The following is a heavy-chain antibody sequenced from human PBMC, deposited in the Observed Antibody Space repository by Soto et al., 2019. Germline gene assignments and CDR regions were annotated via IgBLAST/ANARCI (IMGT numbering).Heavy chain of an antibody. CDR3: ARAPDGYNSHYFDY. V-gene: IGHV1-69*01. CDR2: IIPIFGTA. J-gene: IGHJ4*02. Sequence: QVQLVQSGAEVKKPGSSVKVSCKASGGTFSSYAIGWVRQAPGQGLEWMGGIIPIFGTANYAQKFQGRVTITADESTSTAYMELSSLRSEDTAVYYCARAPDGYNSHYFDYWGQGTLVTVSS. CDR1: GGTFSSYA. D-gene: IGHD5-12*01.